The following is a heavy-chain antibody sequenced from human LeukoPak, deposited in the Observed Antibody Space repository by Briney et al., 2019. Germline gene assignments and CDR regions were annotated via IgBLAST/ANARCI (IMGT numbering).Heavy chain of an antibody. J-gene: IGHJ6*02. Sequence: SETLSLTCTVSGGSISSYYWSWIRQPPGKGLEWIGYIYYSGSTNYNPSLKSRVTISVDTSKNQFSLKLSSVTAADTAVYYCARGSITMVRGVILYYYGMDVWGQGTTVTVSS. V-gene: IGHV4-59*08. CDR1: GGSISSYY. CDR3: ARGSITMVRGVILYYYGMDV. D-gene: IGHD3-10*01. CDR2: IYYSGST.